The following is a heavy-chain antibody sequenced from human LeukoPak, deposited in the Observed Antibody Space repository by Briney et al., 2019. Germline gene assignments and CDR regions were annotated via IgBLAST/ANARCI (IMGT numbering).Heavy chain of an antibody. D-gene: IGHD3-10*01. CDR1: GFTFTTYW. V-gene: IGHV3-7*01. J-gene: IGHJ4*02. CDR3: ARRALTMARGARPYYFDY. CDR2: IKQDGSDK. Sequence: GGSLGLSCAASGFTFTTYWMTWVRQAPGKGLEWVANIKQDGSDKYYVDSVKGRFTISRDNAKNSLYLQMNSLRAEDTAVYYCARRALTMARGARPYYFDYWGQGTLVTVSS.